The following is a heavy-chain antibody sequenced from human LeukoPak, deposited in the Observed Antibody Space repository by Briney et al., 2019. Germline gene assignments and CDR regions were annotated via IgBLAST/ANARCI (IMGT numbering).Heavy chain of an antibody. CDR3: ARVDINNWHSCDY. CDR2: IYHSGSP. D-gene: IGHD1-1*01. J-gene: IGHJ4*02. Sequence: SGTLSLTCAVSGGSISSNNWWGWVRQPPGKGLEWIGEIYHSGSPNYNPSLKSRVTISVDKSRNHFSLNLSSVTAADTAVYYCARVDINNWHSCDYWGQGTLVTVSS. V-gene: IGHV4-4*02. CDR1: GGSISSNNW.